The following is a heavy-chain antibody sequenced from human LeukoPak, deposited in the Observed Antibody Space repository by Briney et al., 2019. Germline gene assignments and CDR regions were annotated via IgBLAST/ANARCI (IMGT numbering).Heavy chain of an antibody. D-gene: IGHD3-22*01. J-gene: IGHJ4*02. CDR1: GFTFSSYG. CDR2: ISYDGSNK. CDR3: SKDGSPYYYDSSAPVDY. V-gene: IGHV3-30*18. Sequence: SGGSLRLSCAASGFTFSSYGMHWVRQAPGKGLEWVAVISYDGSNKYYADSVKGRFTISRDNSKNTLYLQMNSLRAEDTAVYYCSKDGSPYYYDSSAPVDYWGQGTLVTVSS.